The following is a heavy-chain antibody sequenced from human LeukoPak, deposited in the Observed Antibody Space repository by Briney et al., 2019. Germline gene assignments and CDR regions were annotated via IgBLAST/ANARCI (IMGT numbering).Heavy chain of an antibody. D-gene: IGHD1-26*01. CDR1: GFTFSSYW. CDR3: ASRIVGTPDYFDY. Sequence: GGSLRLSCAASGFTFSSYWMSWVRQAPGKGLEWVANIKQDGSEKYYVDSVKGRFTISRDNAKNSLYLQMNSLRAEDTAVYYCASRIVGTPDYFDYWGLGTLVTVSS. V-gene: IGHV3-7*01. J-gene: IGHJ4*02. CDR2: IKQDGSEK.